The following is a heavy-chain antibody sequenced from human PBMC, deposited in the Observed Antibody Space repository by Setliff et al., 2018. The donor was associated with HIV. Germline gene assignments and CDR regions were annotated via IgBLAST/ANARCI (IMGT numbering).Heavy chain of an antibody. CDR1: GGSISSGGYY. D-gene: IGHD3-22*01. V-gene: IGHV4-31*03. Sequence: KTSETLSLTCTVSGGSISSGGYYWSWIRQHPGKGLEWIGYIYYSGSTNYNPSLKSRVTISVDKSKNQFSLKLSSVTAADTAVYYCARGYYYDSSGYWVYWGQGTLVTVSS. CDR2: IYYSGST. J-gene: IGHJ4*02. CDR3: ARGYYYDSSGYWVY.